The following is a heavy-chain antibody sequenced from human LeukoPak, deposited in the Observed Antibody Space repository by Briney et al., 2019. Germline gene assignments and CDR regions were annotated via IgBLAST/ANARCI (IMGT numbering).Heavy chain of an antibody. CDR2: IYYSGST. J-gene: IGHJ6*03. Sequence: KPSETLSLTCTVSGGSISSYYWSWIRQPPGKGLERIGYIYYSGSTNYNPSLKSRVTISVDTSKNQFSLKLSSVTAADTAVYYSAGRYSSSVDYYYYYMDVWGKGTTVTVSS. D-gene: IGHD6-6*01. V-gene: IGHV4-59*01. CDR1: GGSISSYY. CDR3: AGRYSSSVDYYYYYMDV.